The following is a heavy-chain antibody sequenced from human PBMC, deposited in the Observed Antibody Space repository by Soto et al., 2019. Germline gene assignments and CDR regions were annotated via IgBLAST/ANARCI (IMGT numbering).Heavy chain of an antibody. CDR3: ARDQLRPGILYSLGVLLPEYGL. D-gene: IGHD3-22*01. CDR1: GFAFSTFA. V-gene: IGHV3-23*01. CDR2: ISVSGNNA. Sequence: GGSLRLSCAASGFAFSTFAMTWVRQAPGKGLEWGAAISVSGNNAYYADSVKGRFTISRDNSQNSVFLQMSSLRADDTAVYYCARDQLRPGILYSLGVLLPEYGLWGQGTLVTVSS. J-gene: IGHJ4*02.